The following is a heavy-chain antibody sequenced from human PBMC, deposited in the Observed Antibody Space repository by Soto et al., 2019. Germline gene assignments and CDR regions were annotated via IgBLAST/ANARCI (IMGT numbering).Heavy chain of an antibody. D-gene: IGHD6-19*01. CDR3: ARAGFIAVAGIHYYYGMDV. CDR2: INPNSGGT. V-gene: IGHV1-2*04. CDR1: GYTFTGYY. J-gene: IGHJ6*02. Sequence: QVQLVQSGAEVKKPGASVKVSCKASGYTFTGYYMHWVRQAPGQGLEWMGWINPNSGGTNYAQKFQGWVTMTRDTSISTAYIELSRLRSDDTAVYYCARAGFIAVAGIHYYYGMDVWGQGTTVTVSS.